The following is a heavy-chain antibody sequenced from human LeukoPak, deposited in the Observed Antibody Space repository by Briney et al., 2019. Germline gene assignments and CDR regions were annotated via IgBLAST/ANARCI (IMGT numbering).Heavy chain of an antibody. J-gene: IGHJ4*02. CDR2: IYYSGST. CDR3: ARVGQSGSYWGVDY. CDR1: GGSISSYY. D-gene: IGHD1-26*01. Sequence: PSETLSLTCTVSGGSISSYYWSWIRQPPGKGLEWIGYIYYSGSTNYNPSLKSRVTISVDTSKNQFSLKLSSVTAADTAVYYCARVGQSGSYWGVDYWGQGTLVTVSS. V-gene: IGHV4-59*01.